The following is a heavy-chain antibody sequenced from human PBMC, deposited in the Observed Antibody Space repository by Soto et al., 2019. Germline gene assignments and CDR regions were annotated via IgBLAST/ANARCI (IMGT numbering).Heavy chain of an antibody. V-gene: IGHV3-30*03. D-gene: IGHD6-19*01. Sequence: QVQLVESGGGVVQPGRSLRLSCAASGFTFSSYGMHWVRQAPGKGLEWVAVISYDGSNKYYADSVKGRFTISRDNYKNTLYLQMNSLRAEDTAVYYCATLAVAESRYYMDVWGKGTTVTVSS. J-gene: IGHJ6*03. CDR1: GFTFSSYG. CDR3: ATLAVAESRYYMDV. CDR2: ISYDGSNK.